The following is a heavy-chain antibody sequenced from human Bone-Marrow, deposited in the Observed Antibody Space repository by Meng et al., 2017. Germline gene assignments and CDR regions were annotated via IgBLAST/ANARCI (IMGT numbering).Heavy chain of an antibody. CDR1: GFTITNDW. D-gene: IGHD4-23*01. V-gene: IGHV3-43D*03. CDR2: ISWDGGST. Sequence: GGSLRLSCAASGFTITNDWMSWVRQAPGKGLEWVSLISWDGGSTYYADSVKGRFTISRDNSKNSLYLQMNSLRAEDTALYYCAKTNYGGNSGWGWFDPWGQGTLVTVSS. J-gene: IGHJ5*02. CDR3: AKTNYGGNSGWGWFDP.